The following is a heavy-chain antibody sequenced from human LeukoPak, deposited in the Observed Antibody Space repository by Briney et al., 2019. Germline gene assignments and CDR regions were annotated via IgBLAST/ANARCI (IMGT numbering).Heavy chain of an antibody. CDR3: ARSSYSSSSSV. J-gene: IGHJ3*01. V-gene: IGHV3-7*03. CDR1: GFTFSGFW. Sequence: GGSLRLSCAVSGFTFSGFWMSWSRQAPGKGLEWVASINSDGSEGYYADVVKGRYTISRDNAKNSLYLQINSLRAEDTAVYYCARSSYSSSSSVWGQGTMVTVSS. CDR2: INSDGSEG. D-gene: IGHD6-6*01.